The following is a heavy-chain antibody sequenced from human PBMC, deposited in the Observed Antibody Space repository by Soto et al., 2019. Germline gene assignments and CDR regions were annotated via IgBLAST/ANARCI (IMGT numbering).Heavy chain of an antibody. D-gene: IGHD3-22*01. CDR3: ARGVRGGYYDSSGYYPFDY. V-gene: IGHV3-74*01. CDR1: VFTFSSYW. J-gene: IGHJ4*02. CDR2: INSDGSST. Sequence: PGRSLRLSCAACVFTFSSYWMHWVRQSPGQGLVWVSRINSDGSSTSYADSVKGRFTISRDNAKNTLYLQMNSLRGEDTAGYHCARGVRGGYYDSSGYYPFDYWGQGTLVTVSS.